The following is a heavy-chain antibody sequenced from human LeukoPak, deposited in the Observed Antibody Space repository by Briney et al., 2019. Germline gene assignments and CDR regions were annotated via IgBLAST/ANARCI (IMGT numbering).Heavy chain of an antibody. D-gene: IGHD3-3*01. CDR1: GGSISSGDYY. Sequence: SETLSLTCTVSGGSISSGDYYWSWIRQPPGKGLEWIGYIYYSGSTDYNPSLKSEVTISVDTSKHQFSLKLRSVTAAKTAVYYRARLRFLVWLVGNWFDPWGQGTLVTVSS. CDR3: ARLRFLVWLVGNWFDP. V-gene: IGHV4-30-4*08. CDR2: IYYSGST. J-gene: IGHJ5*02.